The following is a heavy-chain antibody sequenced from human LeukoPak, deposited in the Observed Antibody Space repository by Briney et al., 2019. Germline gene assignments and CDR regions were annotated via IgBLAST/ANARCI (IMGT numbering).Heavy chain of an antibody. CDR1: GYTFTSYD. D-gene: IGHD3-10*01. CDR2: MNPNSGNT. V-gene: IGHV1-8*01. CDR3: ARGLRGSGSYFNWFDP. Sequence: GASVKVSCKASGYTFTSYDINWVRQATGQGLEWMGWMNPNSGNTGYAQKFRGRVTMTRNTSISTAYMELSSLRSEDTAVYYCARGLRGSGSYFNWFDPWGQGTLVTVSS. J-gene: IGHJ5*02.